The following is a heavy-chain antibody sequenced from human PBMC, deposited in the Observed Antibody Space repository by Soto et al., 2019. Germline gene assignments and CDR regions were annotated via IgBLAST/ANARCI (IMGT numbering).Heavy chain of an antibody. CDR3: AKDIRRWVHLSDAFDI. V-gene: IGHV3-9*01. D-gene: IGHD1-1*01. Sequence: GGSLRLSCAVSGFTFDEYGMHWVRQAPGQGLVWVSGISWDSGSIGYADSVKGRFTISRDNAKNTLYLQMNSLKPEDTALYYCAKDIRRWVHLSDAFDIWGQGTMVTVSS. CDR2: ISWDSGSI. J-gene: IGHJ3*02. CDR1: GFTFDEYG.